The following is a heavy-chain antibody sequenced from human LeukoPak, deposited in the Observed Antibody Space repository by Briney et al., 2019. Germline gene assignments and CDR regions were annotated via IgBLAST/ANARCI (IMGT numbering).Heavy chain of an antibody. J-gene: IGHJ4*02. D-gene: IGHD2-15*01. Sequence: SETLSLTCTVSGGSISSYYWSWIRQPPGKGLEWIGYIYYSGSTNYNPSLKSRVTMSVDTSKNQFSLKLSSVTAADTAVYYCASQRNSGGSCCRYDYWGQGTLVTVSS. CDR1: GGSISSYY. CDR3: ASQRNSGGSCCRYDY. V-gene: IGHV4-59*01. CDR2: IYYSGST.